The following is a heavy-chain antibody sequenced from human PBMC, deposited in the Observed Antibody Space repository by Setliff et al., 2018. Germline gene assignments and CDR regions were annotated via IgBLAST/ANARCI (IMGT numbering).Heavy chain of an antibody. Sequence: ETLSLTCAVYGGSFSGYYWSWIRQPPGKRLEWIGEIIHSGSTNYNPSLKSRFTISMDTSKNQFSLKLSSVTAADTAVYYCARESRYYYDNLDTLDYWGQGTLVTVSS. V-gene: IGHV4-34*12. CDR1: GGSFSGYY. J-gene: IGHJ4*02. CDR2: IIHSGST. D-gene: IGHD3-22*01. CDR3: ARESRYYYDNLDTLDY.